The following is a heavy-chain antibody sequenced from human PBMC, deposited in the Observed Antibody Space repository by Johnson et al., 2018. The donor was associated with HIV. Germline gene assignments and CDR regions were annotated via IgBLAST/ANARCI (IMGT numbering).Heavy chain of an antibody. CDR2: ITGSGGST. Sequence: SYAMSWVRQAPGKGLEWVSSITGSGGSTYYADSVKGRCTISRDNSKNTLYLQMNSLRVEDTAMYYCVRESLRRIPVSGPGDAAFDIWGLGTKVTVSS. J-gene: IGHJ3*02. CDR3: VRESLRRIPVSGPGDAAFDI. CDR1: SYA. D-gene: IGHD6-19*01. V-gene: IGHV3-23*01.